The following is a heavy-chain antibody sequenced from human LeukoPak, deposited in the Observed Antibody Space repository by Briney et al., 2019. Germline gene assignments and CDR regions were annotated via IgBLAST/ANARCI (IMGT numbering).Heavy chain of an antibody. Sequence: GGSLRLSCAASGFTFTTYYMSWVRQAPGKGREWVPNINKDGVTKYYVDSVKGRFTISRDNAINSVFLQMNSLRAEDTAVYYCARENWTNDFWGQGTLVTVSS. CDR1: GFTFTTYY. CDR3: ARENWTNDF. J-gene: IGHJ4*02. V-gene: IGHV3-7*01. D-gene: IGHD1/OR15-1a*01. CDR2: INKDGVTK.